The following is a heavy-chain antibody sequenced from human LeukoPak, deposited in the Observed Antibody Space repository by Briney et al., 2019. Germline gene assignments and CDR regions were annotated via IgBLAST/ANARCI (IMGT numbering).Heavy chain of an antibody. V-gene: IGHV1-69*13. D-gene: IGHD3-22*01. J-gene: IGHJ4*02. CDR3: ARDGYDSSGYYIPLDY. CDR2: IIPIFGTA. Sequence: GASVKVSCKASGGTFSSYAISWVRQAPGQGLEWMGGIIPIFGTANYAQKFQGRVTITADESTSTAYMELSSLRSEDTAVYYCARDGYDSSGYYIPLDYWGQGTLVTVSS. CDR1: GGTFSSYA.